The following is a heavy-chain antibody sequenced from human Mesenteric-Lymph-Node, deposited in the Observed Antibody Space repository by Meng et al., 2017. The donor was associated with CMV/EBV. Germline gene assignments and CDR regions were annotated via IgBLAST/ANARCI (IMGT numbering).Heavy chain of an antibody. J-gene: IGHJ5*02. CDR3: AGAIAAAGSRWFDP. CDR1: GGPFSSYT. Sequence: QVQLVQSGAEVKKPGSSVTVSYKASGGPFSSYTISWVRQAPGQGLEWMGRIRPILGIANYAQKLEGRVTITADRSTSKGYMELSSLRSEDTAVYYCAGAIAAAGSRWFDPWGQGTLVTVSS. V-gene: IGHV1-69*02. D-gene: IGHD6-13*01. CDR2: IRPILGIA.